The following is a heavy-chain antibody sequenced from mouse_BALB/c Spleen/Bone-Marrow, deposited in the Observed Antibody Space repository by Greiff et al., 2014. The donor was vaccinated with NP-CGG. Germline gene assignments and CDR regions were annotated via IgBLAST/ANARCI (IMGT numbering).Heavy chain of an antibody. CDR1: GYTFTSYY. CDR2: IYPGNVNT. Sequence: QVQLKHSGPELVKPGASVRISCKASGYTFTSYYIHWVKQRPGQGLEWIGWIYPGNVNTKYNEKFKGEATLTADKSSSTAYMQLSSLTSEDSAVYFCASYDGSYSDVWGAGTTVTVSS. CDR3: ASYDGSYSDV. V-gene: IGHV1S56*01. J-gene: IGHJ1*01. D-gene: IGHD2-3*01.